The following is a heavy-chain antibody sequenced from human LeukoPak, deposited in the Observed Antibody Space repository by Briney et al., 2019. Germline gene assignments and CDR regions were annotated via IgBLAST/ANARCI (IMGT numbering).Heavy chain of an antibody. J-gene: IGHJ5*02. Sequence: PGGSLRLSCAPSGFTFSSYAMSWVRQAPGKGLEWVSAISGSGGSTYYADSVKGRFTISRDNSKNTLYLQMNSLRAEDTAVYYCAKDKSNYDILTGYYSWGQGTLVTVSS. CDR1: GFTFSSYA. CDR3: AKDKSNYDILTGYYS. CDR2: ISGSGGST. V-gene: IGHV3-23*01. D-gene: IGHD3-9*01.